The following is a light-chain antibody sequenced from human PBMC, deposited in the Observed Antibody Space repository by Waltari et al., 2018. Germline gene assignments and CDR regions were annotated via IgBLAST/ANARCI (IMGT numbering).Light chain of an antibody. CDR3: QQYTIYPLT. J-gene: IGKJ4*01. CDR2: KAS. Sequence: DVQMTHATATLSASVGDRVTITCRASQSITDWLAWYQQKPGKAPKLLIYKASTLESGVPSRFIGTRSGTEFTLTISNLQPDDFATYYCQQYTIYPLTFGGGTKVAI. V-gene: IGKV1-5*03. CDR1: QSITDW.